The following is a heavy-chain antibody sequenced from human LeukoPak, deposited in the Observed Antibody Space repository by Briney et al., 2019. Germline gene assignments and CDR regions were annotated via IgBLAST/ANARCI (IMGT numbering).Heavy chain of an antibody. CDR1: GGSISNTNW. CDR2: VNLQGST. V-gene: IGHV4-4*02. J-gene: IGHJ4*02. Sequence: SGTLSLTCGVSGGSISNTNWWTWVRQPPGKGLEWIGEVNLQGSTNYNPSLKSRVTISVDTSKNQFSLKLNSVTAADTAVYYCARAPYYHDSSGYYYGQFDYWGQGTLVTVSS. D-gene: IGHD3-22*01. CDR3: ARAPYYHDSSGYYYGQFDY.